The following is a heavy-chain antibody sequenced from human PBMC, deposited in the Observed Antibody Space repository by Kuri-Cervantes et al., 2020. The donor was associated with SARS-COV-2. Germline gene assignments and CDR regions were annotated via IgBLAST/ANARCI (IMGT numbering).Heavy chain of an antibody. Sequence: GESLKISCAASGFTFSNYGMHWVRQAPGEGLEWVAVISYDGSDRYYADSVKGRFTISRDNSKNTLYLQMNSLRAEDTAVYYCAKVWSGSYSHYYYYAMDVWGQGTTVTVSS. CDR3: AKVWSGSYSHYYYYAMDV. V-gene: IGHV3-30*18. CDR1: GFTFSNYG. CDR2: ISYDGSDR. D-gene: IGHD3-10*01. J-gene: IGHJ6*02.